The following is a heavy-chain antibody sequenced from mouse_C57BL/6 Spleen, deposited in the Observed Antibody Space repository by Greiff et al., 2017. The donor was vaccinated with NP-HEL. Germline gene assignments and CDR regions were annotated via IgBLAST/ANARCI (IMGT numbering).Heavy chain of an antibody. CDR3: ARSDYSNHYWYFDV. CDR1: GYTFTDYY. V-gene: IGHV1-26*01. CDR2: INPNNGGT. Sequence: EVQLRQSGPELVKPGASVKISCKASGYTFTDYYMNWVKQSHGKSLEWIGDINPNNGGTSYNQKFKGKATLTVDKSSSTAYMELRSLTSEDSAVYYCARSDYSNHYWYFDVWGTGTTVTVSS. J-gene: IGHJ1*03. D-gene: IGHD2-5*01.